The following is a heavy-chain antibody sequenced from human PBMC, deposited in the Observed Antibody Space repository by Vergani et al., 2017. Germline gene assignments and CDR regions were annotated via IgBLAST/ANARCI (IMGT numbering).Heavy chain of an antibody. CDR3: AKGLSSSWPYYYYYYMDV. V-gene: IGHV3-9*01. CDR2: ISWNSGSI. D-gene: IGHD6-13*01. Sequence: EVQLVESGGGLVQPGRSLRLSCAASGFTFDDYAMHWVRQAPGKGLEWVSGISWNSGSIGYADSVKGRFTISRDNAKNSLYLQMNSLRAEDTALYYCAKGLSSSWPYYYYYYMDVWGKGP. J-gene: IGHJ6*03. CDR1: GFTFDDYA.